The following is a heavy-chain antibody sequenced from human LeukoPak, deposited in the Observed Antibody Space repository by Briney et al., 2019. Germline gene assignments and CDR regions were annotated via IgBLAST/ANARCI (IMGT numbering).Heavy chain of an antibody. CDR1: GGSISSRSYY. J-gene: IGHJ6*02. V-gene: IGHV4-39*01. Sequence: SETLSLICTVSGGSISSRSYYWGWIRQPPGKGLEWIGSIYYSGSTYYNPSLKSRVTISVDTSKNQFSLKLSSVTAADTAVYYCARPGCSSGYCLYYGMDVWGQGTTVTVSS. D-gene: IGHD3-22*01. CDR2: IYYSGST. CDR3: ARPGCSSGYCLYYGMDV.